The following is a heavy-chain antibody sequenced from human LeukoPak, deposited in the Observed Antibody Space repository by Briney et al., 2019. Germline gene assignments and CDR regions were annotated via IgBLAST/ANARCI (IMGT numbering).Heavy chain of an antibody. V-gene: IGHV3-15*01. CDR1: GFTSSNAW. J-gene: IGHJ4*02. CDR2: IKSKTDGGTT. D-gene: IGHD2-21*02. Sequence: PGGSLRLSCAASGFTSSNAWMSWVRQAPGKGLEWVGRIKSKTDGGTTDYAAPVKGRFTISRDNSKNTLYLQMNSLRAEDTAVYYCAKYKVTTGFDYWGQGTLVTVSS. CDR3: AKYKVTTGFDY.